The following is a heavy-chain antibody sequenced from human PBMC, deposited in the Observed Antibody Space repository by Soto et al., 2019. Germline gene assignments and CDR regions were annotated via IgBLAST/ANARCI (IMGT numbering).Heavy chain of an antibody. J-gene: IGHJ4*02. CDR1: GYTFTSYY. CDR3: ASSDSSGYYRGRVPY. Sequence: QVQLVQSGAEVKKPGASVKVSCKASGYTFTSYYMHWVRQAPGQGLEWMGIINPSGGSTSYAQKFQGRVTMTRDTSTSTVYMELSSLRSEDTAVYYCASSDSSGYYRGRVPYWGQGTMVTVSS. V-gene: IGHV1-46*01. CDR2: INPSGGST. D-gene: IGHD3-22*01.